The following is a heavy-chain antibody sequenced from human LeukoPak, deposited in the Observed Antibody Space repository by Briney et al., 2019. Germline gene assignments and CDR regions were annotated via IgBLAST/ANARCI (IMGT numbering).Heavy chain of an antibody. V-gene: IGHV3-15*01. CDR1: GFTFSDAW. J-gene: IGHJ4*02. CDR3: TTATMIRGVSDY. D-gene: IGHD3-10*01. Sequence: GGSLRLSCADSGFTFSDAWMSWVRQAPGRGLEWVGRIKSKTDGAATDYAVPVIGRFTISRDDSKNTLFLQMNSLRTEDTAVYYCTTATMIRGVSDYWGQGTLVTVSS. CDR2: IKSKTDGAAT.